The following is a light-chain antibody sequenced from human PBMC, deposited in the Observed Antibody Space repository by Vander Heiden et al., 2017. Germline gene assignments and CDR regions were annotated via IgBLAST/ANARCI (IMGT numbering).Light chain of an antibody. J-gene: IGKJ2*01. CDR1: PSLLHSNGYNY. CDR3: RQSFATALLT. CDR2: LGS. Sequence: DSVMTQSQLSVPVTPGEPACVTCRSSPSLLHSNGYNYLDWYLQKPGQAPQLLIYLGSNRDAGVTDRSSGSGEGKDFTLKSSRGEAEDVGVYYCRQSFATALLTFGQGTKLXIK. V-gene: IGKV2-28*01.